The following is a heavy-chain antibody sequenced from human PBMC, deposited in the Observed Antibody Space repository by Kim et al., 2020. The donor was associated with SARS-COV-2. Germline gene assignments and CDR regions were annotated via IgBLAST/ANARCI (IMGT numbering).Heavy chain of an antibody. J-gene: IGHJ4*02. D-gene: IGHD2-21*02. Sequence: KGRFTTTRDNAKNSLYLQMNSLRAEDTALYYCAKSLAYCGGDCYAGRDYWGQGTLVTVSS. CDR3: AKSLAYCGGDCYAGRDY. V-gene: IGHV3-9*01.